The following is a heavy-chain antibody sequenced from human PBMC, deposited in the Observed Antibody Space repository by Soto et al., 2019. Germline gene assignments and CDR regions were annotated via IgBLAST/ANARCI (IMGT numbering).Heavy chain of an antibody. CDR3: AKDQEGPLQSSIAVAGPFDY. CDR2: ISYAGNNK. Sequence: GGSLRLSCAASGFSFSSYVTHWVRQAPGKGLEWVAAISYAGNNKNYADSVKGRFTISRDNSKNTQYLEMDSLRAEDTAVYYCAKDQEGPLQSSIAVAGPFDYWGQGTLVTVSS. D-gene: IGHD6-19*01. J-gene: IGHJ4*02. CDR1: GFSFSSYV. V-gene: IGHV3-30*18.